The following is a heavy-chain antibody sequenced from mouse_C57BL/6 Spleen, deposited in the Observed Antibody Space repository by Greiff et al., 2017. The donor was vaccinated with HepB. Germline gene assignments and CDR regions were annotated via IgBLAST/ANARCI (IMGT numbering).Heavy chain of an antibody. V-gene: IGHV14-1*01. Sequence: EVQLQQSGAELVRPGASVKLSCTASGFNIKDYYMHWVKQRPEQGLEWIGRIDPEDGDTEYDPKFQGKATMTADTSSNTAYLQLSSLTSEDTAVYYCTTGYDYGSSYWYVDVWSTGTTVTVAS. CDR3: TTGYDYGSSYWYVDV. D-gene: IGHD1-1*01. CDR1: GFNIKDYY. J-gene: IGHJ1*03. CDR2: IDPEDGDT.